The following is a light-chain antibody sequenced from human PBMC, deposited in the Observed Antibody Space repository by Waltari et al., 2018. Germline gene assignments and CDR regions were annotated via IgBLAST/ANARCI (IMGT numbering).Light chain of an antibody. CDR3: SSKTSASGV. V-gene: IGLV2-14*01. Sequence: QSALTQPASVSGSPGQSLTISCTGTSADVGGYNYVSWYQQYPGKAPRLMIYEVSVLPSGISNRFSGSKSGNTATLTISGLQAEDEADYYCSSKTSASGVFGTGTTVTVL. CDR1: SADVGGYNY. J-gene: IGLJ1*01. CDR2: EVS.